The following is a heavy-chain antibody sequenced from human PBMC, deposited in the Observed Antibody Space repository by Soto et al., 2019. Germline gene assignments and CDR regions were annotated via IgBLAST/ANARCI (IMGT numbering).Heavy chain of an antibody. CDR2: MNPYNGNT. CDR1: GYTFTTYD. CDR3: ARRKERSGPNYFDF. J-gene: IGHJ4*02. V-gene: IGHV1-8*01. D-gene: IGHD6-25*01. Sequence: GASVNVSCKASGYTFTTYDIHWVRQVTGQGLEWMGWMNPYNGNTGSTQKFQGRVTMTRNTSISTVYMELTSLRSDDTAVYYCARRKERSGPNYFDFWGQGSLVTVSS.